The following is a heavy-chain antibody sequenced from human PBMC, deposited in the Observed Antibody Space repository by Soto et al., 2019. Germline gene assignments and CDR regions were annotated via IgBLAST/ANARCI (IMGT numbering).Heavy chain of an antibody. CDR3: ARGTYCGSNCFFAREY. V-gene: IGHV1-69*01. J-gene: IGHJ4*02. Sequence: VQLVQSGAEVKKPGSSVKVSCKASGDTSTTYVTSWVRQATGQRPEWIGGINPMSRTAKNSEKYNGRVTITADAATRTAYLDLTSLRFEDTAVYFCARGTYCGSNCFFAREYWGQGTLVTVSS. CDR1: GDTSTTYV. D-gene: IGHD2-21*01. CDR2: INPMSRTA.